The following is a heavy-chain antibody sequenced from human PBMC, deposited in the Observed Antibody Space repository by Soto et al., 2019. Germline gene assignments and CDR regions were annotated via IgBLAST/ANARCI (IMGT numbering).Heavy chain of an antibody. CDR1: GFTFTTHA. D-gene: IGHD3-10*01. V-gene: IGHV3-23*01. CDR2: ISGSGGTT. J-gene: IGHJ6*02. Sequence: GSLSLSCAASGFTFTTHAMNWVRQAPGKGLEWVSSISGSGGTTDYADSVKGRFTISRDNSKNTLYLQMNSLRAEDTAVYYCARAPYGSGSYHYYYYYGMDVWGQGTTVTVSS. CDR3: ARAPYGSGSYHYYYYYGMDV.